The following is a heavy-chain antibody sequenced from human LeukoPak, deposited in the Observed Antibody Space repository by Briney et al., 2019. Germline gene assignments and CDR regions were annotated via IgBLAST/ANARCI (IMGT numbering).Heavy chain of an antibody. V-gene: IGHV3-23*01. CDR2: IDYDGGSG. D-gene: IGHD1-14*01. CDR1: GFTLSSYE. CDR3: AITGNPATGDY. J-gene: IGHJ4*02. Sequence: GGSLRLSCTVSGFTLSSYEMSWIRQAPGKGLEWVSSIDYDGGSGHYADSVKGRFTISRDNSNNTLFLHLNSLRAEDTAVYYCAITGNPATGDYWGQGTLVTVSS.